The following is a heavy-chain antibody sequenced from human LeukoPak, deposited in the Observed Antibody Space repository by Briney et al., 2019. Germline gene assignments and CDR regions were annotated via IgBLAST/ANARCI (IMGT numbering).Heavy chain of an antibody. CDR2: ISGSGSST. J-gene: IGHJ5*01. D-gene: IGHD3-16*02. Sequence: GGSLRLSCAASGFTFSNYAMNWVRQAPGKGLEWVSVISGSGSSTYYADSVKGRFTISRDNSKNTVHLQMKRLRAEDTAVYYCAKDRFQGYPNWFDSWGQGTMVSVSS. CDR1: GFTFSNYA. CDR3: AKDRFQGYPNWFDS. V-gene: IGHV3-23*01.